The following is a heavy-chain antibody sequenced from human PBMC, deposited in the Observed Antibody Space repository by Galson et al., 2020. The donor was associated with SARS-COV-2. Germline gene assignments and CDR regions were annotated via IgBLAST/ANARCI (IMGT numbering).Heavy chain of an antibody. CDR2: ISGSGGST. D-gene: IGHD6-19*01. CDR1: GFTFSSYA. V-gene: IGHV3-23*01. J-gene: IGHJ4*02. Sequence: GGSLRLSCAASGFTFSSYAMSWVRQAPGKGLEWVSTISGSGGSTYYGDSVKGRFTISRDNSKNTLYLQMSSLRAEDTAVYYCAKVRDRSGWYVGYWGQGTLVTVSS. CDR3: AKVRDRSGWYVGY.